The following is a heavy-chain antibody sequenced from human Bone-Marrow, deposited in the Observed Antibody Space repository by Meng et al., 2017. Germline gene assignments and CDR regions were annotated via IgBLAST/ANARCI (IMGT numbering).Heavy chain of an antibody. J-gene: IGHJ4*02. CDR1: GFTFSSYG. D-gene: IGHD3-3*01. Sequence: GGSLRLSCAASGFTFSSYGMHWVRQAPGKGLEWVAVIWYDGSNKYYADSVKGRFTISRDNAKNSLYLQMNSLRAEDTAVYYCARAPRFTIFGVVRTAYYFDYWGQGTLVTVSS. CDR3: ARAPRFTIFGVVRTAYYFDY. CDR2: IWYDGSNK. V-gene: IGHV3-33*01.